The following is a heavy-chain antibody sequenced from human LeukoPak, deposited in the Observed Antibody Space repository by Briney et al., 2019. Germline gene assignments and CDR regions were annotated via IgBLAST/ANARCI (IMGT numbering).Heavy chain of an antibody. J-gene: IGHJ4*02. D-gene: IGHD4-17*01. CDR3: ARGYGDFRVEGRYFHS. CDR1: DGSITNYD. V-gene: IGHV4-59*01. Sequence: SETLSLTCTVSDGSITNYDWSWVRQPPGKGQEFIGHVHYSGTANYNPSLRSRVTISIDTSKKHFFLKLKSVTAADTAVYYCARGYGDFRVEGRYFHSWGQGTLVTVSS. CDR2: VHYSGTA.